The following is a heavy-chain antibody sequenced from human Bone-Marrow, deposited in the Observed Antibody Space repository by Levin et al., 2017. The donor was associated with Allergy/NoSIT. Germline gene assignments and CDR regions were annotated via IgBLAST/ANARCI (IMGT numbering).Heavy chain of an antibody. D-gene: IGHD3-9*01. CDR1: GGSISTRSYY. CDR3: ARDPRLNLIRYFEINWFDP. J-gene: IGHJ5*02. CDR2: IHYTGDT. V-gene: IGHV4-39*07. Sequence: RSQTLSLTCTVSGGSISTRSYYWGWIRQPPGKGLEWIGNIHYTGDTYYNPSLKSRVSISVDTSKNQFSLNLTSVTAADTAVYYCARDPRLNLIRYFEINWFDPWGQGTLVTVSS.